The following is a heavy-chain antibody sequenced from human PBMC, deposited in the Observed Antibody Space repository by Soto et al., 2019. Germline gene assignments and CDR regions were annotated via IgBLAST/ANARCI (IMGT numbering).Heavy chain of an antibody. CDR1: GFTCSGYG. V-gene: IGHV3-23*01. J-gene: IGHJ5*01. CDR3: AKKGQVGTTRCFDS. D-gene: IGHD1-7*01. Sequence: GGSLILSCAAAGFTCSGYGMSWVRQAPGKGLEWVSGISGSSGDSTYYADSVKGRFTISRDNSQNTLFLQMNSLRVEDTAVYYCAKKGQVGTTRCFDSWGQGPLVTVSS. CDR2: ISGSSGDST.